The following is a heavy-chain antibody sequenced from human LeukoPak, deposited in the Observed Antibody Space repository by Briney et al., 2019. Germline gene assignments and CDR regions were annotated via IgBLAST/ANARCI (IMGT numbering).Heavy chain of an antibody. V-gene: IGHV3-11*01. CDR1: GFTFSDHY. CDR3: ARDIGGMAAEYYFDF. Sequence: GGSLRLSCAASGFTFSDHYMSWIRQAPGKGLEWISSIASGANIVYYADSVKGRFTISRDDAKNSLYLQMNSLRTEDTAVYYCARDIGGMAAEYYFDFWGQGTLVTVS. D-gene: IGHD2/OR15-2a*01. J-gene: IGHJ4*02. CDR2: IASGANIV.